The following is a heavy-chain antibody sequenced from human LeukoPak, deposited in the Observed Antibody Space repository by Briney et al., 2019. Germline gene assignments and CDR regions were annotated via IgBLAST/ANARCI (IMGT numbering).Heavy chain of an antibody. CDR2: FIPIFGTA. CDR3: ARDYYGSGSYSYDAFDI. D-gene: IGHD3-10*01. V-gene: IGHV1-69*05. Sequence: GSSVKVSCKASGGAFSSYAISWVRQAPGQGLEWMGGFIPIFGTANYAQKFRGRVTITTDESTSTAYMELSSLRSEDTAVYYCARDYYGSGSYSYDAFDIWGQGTMVTVSS. CDR1: GGAFSSYA. J-gene: IGHJ3*02.